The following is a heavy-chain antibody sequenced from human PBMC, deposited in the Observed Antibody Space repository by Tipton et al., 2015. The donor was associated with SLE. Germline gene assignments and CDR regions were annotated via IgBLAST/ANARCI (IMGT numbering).Heavy chain of an antibody. D-gene: IGHD4-23*01. CDR1: GGSISSGGYY. V-gene: IGHV4-31*02. CDR2: IYYSGST. J-gene: IGHJ4*02. CDR3: ARGDYGGNSPFDY. Sequence: LRLSCTVSGGSISSGGYYWSWIRQHPGKGLEWIGYIYYSGSTYYNPSLKSRVTISVDTSKNQFSLKLSSVTAADTAVYYCARGDYGGNSPFDYWGQGTLVTVSS.